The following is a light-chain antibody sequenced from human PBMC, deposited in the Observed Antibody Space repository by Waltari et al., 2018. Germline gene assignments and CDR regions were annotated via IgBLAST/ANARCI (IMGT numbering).Light chain of an antibody. CDR1: QSILYSANHKNY. J-gene: IGKJ2*01. CDR3: HQYYTTPYT. Sequence: DIVMTQSPDYLAVSPGERATFNCKSSQSILYSANHKNYLAWYQQKPGQPPKLLIYWASTRESGVPDRFSGSGSGTDFTLTISSLQAEDVAVYYCHQYYTTPYTFGQGTKLEIK. V-gene: IGKV4-1*01. CDR2: WAS.